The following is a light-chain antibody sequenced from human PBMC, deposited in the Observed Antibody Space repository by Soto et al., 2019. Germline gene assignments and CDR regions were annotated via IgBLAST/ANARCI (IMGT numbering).Light chain of an antibody. J-gene: IGLJ1*01. CDR2: GNN. Sequence: QSVPAQPPSVSGAPGQRATISYNGSSSNIGAGYDVHWYQQLPGTAPKLLIYGNNNRPSGVPDRFSGSMSGTSASLAITGLQAEDEADDYCQSYDSSLSCYVFGTGTKVTVL. CDR1: SSNIGAGYD. CDR3: QSYDSSLSCYV. V-gene: IGLV1-40*01.